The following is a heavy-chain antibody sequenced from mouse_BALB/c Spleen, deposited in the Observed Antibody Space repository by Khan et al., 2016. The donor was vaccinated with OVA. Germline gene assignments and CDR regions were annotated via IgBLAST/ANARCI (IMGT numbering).Heavy chain of an antibody. J-gene: IGHJ2*01. CDR1: GYSITSDYA. CDR2: KSYSGST. D-gene: IGHD1-1*01. Sequence: EVKLMESGPGLLKPSQSLSLTCTVTGYSITSDYAWNWIRQFPGNKLEWMAYKSYSGSTSYNPSLRSRITITRDTSKKQSFLQLNSVTTEDTATCHWASRRLLLRYPDYFDYWGQGTTLTVSS. V-gene: IGHV3-2*02. CDR3: ASRRLLLRYPDYFDY.